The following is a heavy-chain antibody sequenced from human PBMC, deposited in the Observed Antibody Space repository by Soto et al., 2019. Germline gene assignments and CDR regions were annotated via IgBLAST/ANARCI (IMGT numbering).Heavy chain of an antibody. Sequence: SETLSLTCTVSGGSISSGDYYWSWIRQPPGKGLEWIGYIYYSGSTYYNPSLKSRVTISVDTSKNQFSLKLSSVTAADTAVYYCAGYCSGGSCPARGMDVWGQGTTVTVSS. CDR3: AGYCSGGSCPARGMDV. CDR2: IYYSGST. V-gene: IGHV4-61*08. J-gene: IGHJ6*02. CDR1: GGSISSGDYY. D-gene: IGHD2-15*01.